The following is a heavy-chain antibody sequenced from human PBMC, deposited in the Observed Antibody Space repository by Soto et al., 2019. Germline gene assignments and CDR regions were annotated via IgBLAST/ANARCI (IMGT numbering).Heavy chain of an antibody. CDR2: IIPIFGTP. V-gene: IGHV1-69*06. CDR3: ATRLVATNFDY. J-gene: IGHJ4*02. Sequence: SVKVSCKASGGTFSSYAISWVRQAPGQGLEWMGGIIPIFGTPNYAQKFQGRVTITADKSTITAYMELSSLRSEDTAVYYCATRLVATNFDYWGQGTLVTVSS. D-gene: IGHD5-12*01. CDR1: GGTFSSYA.